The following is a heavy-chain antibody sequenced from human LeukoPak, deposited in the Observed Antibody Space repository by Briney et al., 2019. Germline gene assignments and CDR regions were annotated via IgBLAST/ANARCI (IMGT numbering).Heavy chain of an antibody. V-gene: IGHV4-4*07. CDR2: IYASGTT. J-gene: IGHJ3*02. D-gene: IGHD2-21*01. CDR3: ARNPIVVGGGAFDI. CDR1: GDSFRSYY. Sequence: PSETLSLTCTVSGDSFRSYYWNWIRQPAGKGLEWIGHIYASGTTNYNPSLKSRVTMSVDTSKNQFSLKLSSVTAADTAVYYCARNPIVVGGGAFDIWGPGTMVTVSS.